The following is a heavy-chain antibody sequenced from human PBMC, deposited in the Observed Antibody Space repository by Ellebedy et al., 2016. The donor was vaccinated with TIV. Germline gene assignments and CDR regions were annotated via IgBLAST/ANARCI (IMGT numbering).Heavy chain of an antibody. Sequence: MPSETLSLTCTVSGGSLSRYFWSWIRQAPGKGLEWIGYVYYTGSTIYSPSFKSRVSMSVDTSKNQFSLKLGSVTAADTAVYYCARGGVGFGVVSSFDYWGQGTLVTVSS. CDR2: VYYTGST. J-gene: IGHJ4*02. CDR1: GGSLSRYF. D-gene: IGHD3-3*01. CDR3: ARGGVGFGVVSSFDY. V-gene: IGHV4-59*08.